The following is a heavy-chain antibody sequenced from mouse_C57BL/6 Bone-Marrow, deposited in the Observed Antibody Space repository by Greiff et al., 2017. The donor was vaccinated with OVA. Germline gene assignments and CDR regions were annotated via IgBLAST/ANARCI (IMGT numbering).Heavy chain of an antibody. CDR1: GFTFSDYG. D-gene: IGHD1-1*01. Sequence: EVKVVESGGGLVKPGGSLKLSCAASGFTFSDYGMHWVRQAPEKGLEWVAYISSGSSTIYYADTVKGRFTISRDNAKNTLFLQMTSLRSEDTAMYYCATNYYGSSWYYFDYWGQGTTLTVSS. J-gene: IGHJ2*01. CDR2: ISSGSSTI. V-gene: IGHV5-17*01. CDR3: ATNYYGSSWYYFDY.